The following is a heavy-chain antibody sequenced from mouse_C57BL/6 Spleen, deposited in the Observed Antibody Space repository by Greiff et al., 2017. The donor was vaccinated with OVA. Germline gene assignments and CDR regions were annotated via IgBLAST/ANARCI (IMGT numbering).Heavy chain of an antibody. CDR2: IRSKSNNYAT. Sequence: EVKLVESGGGLVQPKGSLKLSCAASGFSFNTYAMNWVRQAPGKGLEWVARIRSKSNNYATYYADSVNDRFTISRDDSESMLYLQMNNLKTDDTAMYYCGRRNSSGYVYAMDYWGQGTSVTVSS. J-gene: IGHJ4*01. CDR1: GFSFNTYA. V-gene: IGHV10-1*01. D-gene: IGHD3-2*02. CDR3: GRRNSSGYVYAMDY.